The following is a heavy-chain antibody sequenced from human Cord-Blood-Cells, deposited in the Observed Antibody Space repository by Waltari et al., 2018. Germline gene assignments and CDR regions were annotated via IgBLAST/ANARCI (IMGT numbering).Heavy chain of an antibody. D-gene: IGHD3-10*01. V-gene: IGHV4-34*01. J-gene: IGHJ4*02. CDR1: GGSFSGYY. CDR2: INHSGST. CDR3: ASAGEITMVRGVIDLKNDY. Sequence: QVQLQQWGAGLLKPSETLSLTCAVYGGSFSGYYWSWIRQPPGKGLEWIREINHSGSTNYNPYLKIRVTISVDTSKNQFSLKLSSVTAADTAVYYCASAGEITMVRGVIDLKNDYWGQGTLVTVSS.